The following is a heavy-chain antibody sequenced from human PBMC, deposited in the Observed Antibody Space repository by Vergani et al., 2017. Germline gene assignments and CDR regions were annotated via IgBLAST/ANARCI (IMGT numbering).Heavy chain of an antibody. V-gene: IGHV2-26*01. CDR2: IFSNDEK. J-gene: IGHJ5*02. CDR3: ARISNEIADPYWFDP. D-gene: IGHD2-8*01. CDR1: GFSLSNARMG. Sequence: QVTLKESGPVLVKPTETLTLTCTVSGFSLSNARMGVSWIRQPPGKALEWLAHIFSNDEKSYSTSLKSRLTISKDTSKSQVVLTMTNMDPVDTATYYYARISNEIADPYWFDPWGQGTLVTVSS.